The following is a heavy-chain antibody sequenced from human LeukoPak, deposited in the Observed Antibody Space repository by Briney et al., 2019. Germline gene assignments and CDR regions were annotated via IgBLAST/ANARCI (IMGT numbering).Heavy chain of an antibody. CDR3: ARTVAGTYYFDY. CDR2: VNHSGST. D-gene: IGHD6-19*01. Sequence: SETLSLTCAVYGGSFSGYYWSWIRQSPGKGLEWIGEVNHSGSTNYNPSLKSRVTISVDTSKNQFSLKLSSVTAADTAVYYCARTVAGTYYFDYWGQGTLATVSS. V-gene: IGHV4-34*01. CDR1: GGSFSGYY. J-gene: IGHJ4*02.